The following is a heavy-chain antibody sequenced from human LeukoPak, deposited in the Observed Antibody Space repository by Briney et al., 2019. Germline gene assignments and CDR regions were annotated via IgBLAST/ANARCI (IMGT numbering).Heavy chain of an antibody. V-gene: IGHV1-2*02. CDR3: SGHYGPGPV. CDR1: GYTFSDHH. CDR2: IRPNGHDT. J-gene: IGHJ4*02. Sequence: VASVKVSCKASGYTFSDHHILWVRQAPGQGLEWMGWIRPNGHDTKYAQKFQGRMTMTTDTSISTAYMELNRVTSDDTAVYYCSGHYGPGPVWGQGTLITASS. D-gene: IGHD3-10*01.